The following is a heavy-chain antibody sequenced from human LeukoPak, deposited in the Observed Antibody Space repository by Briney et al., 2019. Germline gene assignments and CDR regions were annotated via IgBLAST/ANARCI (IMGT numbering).Heavy chain of an antibody. CDR2: IIPIFGTA. D-gene: IGHD1-26*01. J-gene: IGHJ5*02. CDR3: ARDGIVGATAYH. CDR1: GGTFSSYA. V-gene: IGHV1-69*13. Sequence: GASVKVSCKASGGTFSSYAISWVRQAPGQGLEWMRGIIPIFGTANYAQKFQGRVTITADESTSTAYMELSSLRSEDTAVYYCARDGIVGATAYHWGQGTLVTVSS.